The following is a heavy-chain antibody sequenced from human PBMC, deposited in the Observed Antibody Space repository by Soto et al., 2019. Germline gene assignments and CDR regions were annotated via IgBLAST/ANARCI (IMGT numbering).Heavy chain of an antibody. CDR3: AKEGPLVINNKNYYYYGMDV. V-gene: IGHV3-23*01. CDR1: GFTFSSYA. CDR2: ISGSGGST. J-gene: IGHJ6*02. Sequence: GSLRLSCAASGFTFSSYAMSWVRQAPGKGLEWVSAISGSGGSTYYADSVKGRFTISRDNSKNTLYLQMNSLRAEDTAVYYCAKEGPLVINNKNYYYYGMDVWGQGTTVTVSS. D-gene: IGHD3-9*01.